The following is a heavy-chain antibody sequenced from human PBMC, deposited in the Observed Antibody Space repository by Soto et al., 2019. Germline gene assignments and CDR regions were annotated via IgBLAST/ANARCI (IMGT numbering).Heavy chain of an antibody. CDR1: GFTFSSYS. CDR3: ARDPNIITTVSHFDY. V-gene: IGHV3-21*01. Sequence: EVQLVESGGGLVKPGGSLRLSCAASGFTFSSYSMNWVRQAPGKGLEWVSSISSSSSYIYYADSVKGRFTISRDNAKNTQYLQMNSLRAEDTAVYYCARDPNIITTVSHFDYWGQGTLVNVSS. CDR2: ISSSSSYI. D-gene: IGHD4-17*01. J-gene: IGHJ4*02.